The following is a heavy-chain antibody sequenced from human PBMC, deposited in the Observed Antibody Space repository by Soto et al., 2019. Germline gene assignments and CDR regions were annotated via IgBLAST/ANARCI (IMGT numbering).Heavy chain of an antibody. V-gene: IGHV3-23*01. J-gene: IGHJ5*02. CDR2: ISGSGGST. D-gene: IGHD5-12*01. CDR1: GFTFSSYA. Sequence: PGGSLRLSCAASGFTFSSYAMSWVRQAPGKGLEWVSAISGSGGSTYYADSVKGRFTISRDNSKNTLYLQMNSLRAEDTAVYYCAKDLMDIVATIFLPNWFDPWGQGTLVTVSS. CDR3: AKDLMDIVATIFLPNWFDP.